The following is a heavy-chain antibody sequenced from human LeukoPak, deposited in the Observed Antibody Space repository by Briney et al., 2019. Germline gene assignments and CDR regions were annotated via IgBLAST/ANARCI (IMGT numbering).Heavy chain of an antibody. CDR2: ISSNGGST. D-gene: IGHD4-23*01. J-gene: IGHJ4*02. CDR3: ARAGGTTVVRSYFDY. Sequence: PGGSLRLSCAASGFTFSSYAMHWVRQAPGKGLEYVSAISSNGGSTYYANSVKGRFTVSRDNSKNTLYLQMGSLRAEDMAAYYCARAGGTTVVRSYFDYWGQGTLVTVSS. CDR1: GFTFSSYA. V-gene: IGHV3-64*01.